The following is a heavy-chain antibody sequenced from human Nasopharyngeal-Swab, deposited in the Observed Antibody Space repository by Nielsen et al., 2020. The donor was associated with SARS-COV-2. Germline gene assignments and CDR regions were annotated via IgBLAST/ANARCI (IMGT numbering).Heavy chain of an antibody. CDR1: GFTFSSYA. J-gene: IGHJ4*02. Sequence: GGSLRLSCAASGFTFSSYAMSWVRQAPGKGLEWVGRIKSKTDGGTTDYAAPVKGRFTISRDDSKNTLYLQMNSLKTEDTAVYYCTTVVAIAAGRDYWGQGTLVTVSS. V-gene: IGHV3-15*01. CDR3: TTVVAIAAGRDY. CDR2: IKSKTDGGTT. D-gene: IGHD6-13*01.